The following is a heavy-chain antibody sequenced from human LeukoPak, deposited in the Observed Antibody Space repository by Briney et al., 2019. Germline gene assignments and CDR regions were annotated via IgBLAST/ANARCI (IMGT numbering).Heavy chain of an antibody. CDR2: ISAYNGNT. J-gene: IGHJ4*02. CDR1: GYTFTSYG. D-gene: IGHD3-22*01. V-gene: IGHV1-18*01. CDR3: ARDRGGYYYDSSGYCDFDY. Sequence: GASVKVSCKASGYTFTSYGISWVRQAPGQGLEWMGWISAYNGNTNYAQKLQGRVTMTTDTSTSTAYMELRSLRSDDTAVYYCARDRGGYYYDSSGYCDFDYWGQGTLVTVSS.